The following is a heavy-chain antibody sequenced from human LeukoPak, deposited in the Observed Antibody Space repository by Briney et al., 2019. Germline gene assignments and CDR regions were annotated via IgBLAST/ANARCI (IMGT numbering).Heavy chain of an antibody. V-gene: IGHV1-69*04. CDR2: IVPILGIA. J-gene: IGHJ4*02. CDR1: GGTFSSYT. CDR3: AREVGERLPAGL. D-gene: IGHD3-16*01. Sequence: ASVKVSCEASGGTFSSYTISWVRQAPGQGLEWMGRIVPILGIANYAQKFQGRVTITADKSTSTAYMELSSLRSEDTAVYYCAREVGERLPAGLWGQGTLVTVSS.